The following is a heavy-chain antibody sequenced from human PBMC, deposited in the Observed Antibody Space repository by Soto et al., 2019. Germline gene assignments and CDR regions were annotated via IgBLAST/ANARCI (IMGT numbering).Heavy chain of an antibody. CDR3: ARIGLGMVRGVITHYYYYGMDV. J-gene: IGHJ6*02. CDR2: IYYSGST. D-gene: IGHD3-10*01. Sequence: SETLSLTCTVSGGSISSSSYYWGWIRQPPGKGLEWIGSIYYSGSTYYNPSLKSRVTISVDTSKNQFSLKLSSVTAADTAVYYCARIGLGMVRGVITHYYYYGMDVWGQGTTVTVS. CDR1: GGSISSSSYY. V-gene: IGHV4-39*01.